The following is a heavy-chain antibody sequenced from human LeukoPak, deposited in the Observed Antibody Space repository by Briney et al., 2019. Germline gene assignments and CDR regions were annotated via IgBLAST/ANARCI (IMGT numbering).Heavy chain of an antibody. CDR1: GGSFRVYY. V-gene: IGHV4-34*01. D-gene: IGHD5-24*01. J-gene: IGHJ3*02. CDR3: ARGRRVRAGSGPFDI. CDR2: INHSGST. Sequence: SETLSLTCAVYGGSFRVYYWSWIRQPPGKGLDGIGEINHSGSTNYNPSLKSRVTISVDTSKNQFSLKLSSVAAADTAVYYCARGRRVRAGSGPFDIWGQGTMVTVSS.